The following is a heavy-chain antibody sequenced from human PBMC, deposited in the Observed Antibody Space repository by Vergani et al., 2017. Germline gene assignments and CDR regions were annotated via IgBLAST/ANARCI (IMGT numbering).Heavy chain of an antibody. J-gene: IGHJ4*02. CDR1: GGSISSGGYS. V-gene: IGHV4-30-2*01. Sequence: QLQLQESGSGLVKTSQTLSLTCAVSGGSISSGGYSWSWIRQPPGKGLEWIGYIYHSGSTYYNPSLKSRVTISVDRSKNQFSLKLSSVTAADTAVYYCARGQGATIPGGQAWFDYWGQGTLVTVSS. CDR3: ARGQGATIPGGQAWFDY. CDR2: IYHSGST. D-gene: IGHD5-24*01.